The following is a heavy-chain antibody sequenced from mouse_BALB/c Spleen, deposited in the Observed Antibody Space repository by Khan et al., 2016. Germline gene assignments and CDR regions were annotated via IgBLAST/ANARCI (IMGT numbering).Heavy chain of an antibody. Sequence: QVQLQQSGAELVRPGVSVKISCKGSGYTFTDYDLHWVKQSHAKSLEWIGIISTYYGDATYNQKFKGKATMTVDKSSSTAYMELARLTSEDSAIYCCARATTALFYALDYWAQGTSVTVAS. V-gene: IGHV1S137*01. CDR3: ARATTALFYALDY. CDR1: GYTFTDYD. D-gene: IGHD1-2*01. J-gene: IGHJ4*01. CDR2: ISTYYGDA.